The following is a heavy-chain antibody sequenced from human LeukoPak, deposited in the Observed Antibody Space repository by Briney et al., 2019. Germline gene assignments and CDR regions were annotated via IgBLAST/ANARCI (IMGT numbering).Heavy chain of an antibody. J-gene: IGHJ4*02. Sequence: SXTLSLTCTVSGGSISSYYWSWIRQPPGKGLEWIGYIYYSGSTNYNPSLKSRVTISVDTSKNQFSLKLSSVTAADTAVYYCAGQYCSGGSCQLDYWGQGTLVTVSS. CDR3: AGQYCSGGSCQLDY. CDR1: GGSISSYY. V-gene: IGHV4-59*01. D-gene: IGHD2-15*01. CDR2: IYYSGST.